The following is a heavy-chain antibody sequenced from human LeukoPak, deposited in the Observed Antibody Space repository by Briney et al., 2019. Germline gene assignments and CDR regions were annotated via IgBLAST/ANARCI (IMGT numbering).Heavy chain of an antibody. V-gene: IGHV4-59*01. D-gene: IGHD1-26*01. Sequence: PSETLSLTCTVSGGSISSYYWSWIRQPPGKGLEWIGYIYYSGSTNYNPSLKSRVTISVDTSKNQFSLKLSSVTAADTAVYYCAREGIVGATITAFDIWGQGTMVTVSS. CDR3: AREGIVGATITAFDI. CDR2: IYYSGST. CDR1: GGSISSYY. J-gene: IGHJ3*02.